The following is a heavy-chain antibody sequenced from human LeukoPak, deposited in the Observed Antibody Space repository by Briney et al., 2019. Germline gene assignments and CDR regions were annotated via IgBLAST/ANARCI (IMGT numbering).Heavy chain of an antibody. Sequence: PGGSLRLSCAASGFTFDDYAMHWFRQAPGKGLEWVSLISWDGGSTYYADSVKGRFTISRDNSKNSLYLQMNSLRAEDTALYYCAKDSPRFGGFDYWGQGTLVTVSS. D-gene: IGHD3-10*01. J-gene: IGHJ4*02. CDR1: GFTFDDYA. CDR2: ISWDGGST. CDR3: AKDSPRFGGFDY. V-gene: IGHV3-43D*03.